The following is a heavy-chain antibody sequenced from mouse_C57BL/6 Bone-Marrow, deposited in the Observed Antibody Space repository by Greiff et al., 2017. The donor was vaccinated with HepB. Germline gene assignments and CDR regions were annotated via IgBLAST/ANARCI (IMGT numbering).Heavy chain of an antibody. CDR3: AQERPCTTVVPGYFDY. Sequence: QVQLQQPGAELVKPGASVKLSCKASGYTFTSYWMHWVKQRPGQGLEWIGMIHPNSGSTNYNEKFKSKATLTVDKSSSTAYMQLSSLTSEDSAVYYCAQERPCTTVVPGYFDYWGQGTTLTVSS. CDR2: IHPNSGST. D-gene: IGHD1-1*01. V-gene: IGHV1-64*01. CDR1: GYTFTSYW. J-gene: IGHJ2*01.